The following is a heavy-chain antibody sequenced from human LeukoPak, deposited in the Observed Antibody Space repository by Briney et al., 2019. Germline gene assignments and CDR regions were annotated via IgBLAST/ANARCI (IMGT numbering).Heavy chain of an antibody. CDR2: IYYGGST. J-gene: IGHJ3*02. CDR3: AREIMITFGGVIAPDAFDI. Sequence: SETLSLTCTVSGGSISSSSYYWGWIRQPPGKGLEWIGSIYYGGSTHHNPSLKSRVTISEDTSKNQFSLNLSSVTAADTAVYYCAREIMITFGGVIAPDAFDIWGQGTMVTVSS. D-gene: IGHD3-16*02. CDR1: GGSISSSSYY. V-gene: IGHV4-39*07.